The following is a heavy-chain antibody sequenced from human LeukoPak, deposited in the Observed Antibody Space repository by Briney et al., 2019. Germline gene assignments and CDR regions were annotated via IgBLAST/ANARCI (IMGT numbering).Heavy chain of an antibody. J-gene: IGHJ6*03. CDR1: GFTFSSYA. CDR2: ISGSGGST. Sequence: PGGSLRLSCAASGFTFSSYAMSWVRQAPGKGLEWVSAISGSGGSTYYADSVKGRFTISRDNSKNTLYLQMNSLRAEDTAVYYCAKVYTIFGVVIHLDCYYMDVWGKGTTVTVSS. D-gene: IGHD3-3*01. CDR3: AKVYTIFGVVIHLDCYYMDV. V-gene: IGHV3-23*01.